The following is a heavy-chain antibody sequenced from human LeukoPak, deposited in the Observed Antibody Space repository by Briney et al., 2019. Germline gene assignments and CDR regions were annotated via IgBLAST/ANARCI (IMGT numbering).Heavy chain of an antibody. CDR1: GFTFSSYA. D-gene: IGHD6-19*01. V-gene: IGHV3-23*01. J-gene: IGHJ4*02. CDR3: AKDPGYTSGWYNDY. CDR2: ISGSGGTT. Sequence: GGSLRLSCAASGFTFSSYAMTWVRQAPGKGPEWVSGISGSGGTTYYADSVKGRFTISRDNSKKTLYLQMNSLRVEDTAVYYCAKDPGYTSGWYNDYWGQGTLVTVSS.